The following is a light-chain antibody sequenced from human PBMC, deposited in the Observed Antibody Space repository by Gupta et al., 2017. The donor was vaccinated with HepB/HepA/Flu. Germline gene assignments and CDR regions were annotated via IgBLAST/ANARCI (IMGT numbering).Light chain of an antibody. V-gene: IGKV1-12*01. CDR1: QSVTSW. Sequence: DMQMTQSPSPRSASVGDRVTITCRASQSVTSWFAWYQQKPGQAPRLLIYVASTLQSGVPSRFSGSSSGTDLTLTINSLQPEDFATYYCQQADGYPPTFTFGPGTKVDIK. J-gene: IGKJ3*01. CDR2: VAS. CDR3: QQADGYPPTFT.